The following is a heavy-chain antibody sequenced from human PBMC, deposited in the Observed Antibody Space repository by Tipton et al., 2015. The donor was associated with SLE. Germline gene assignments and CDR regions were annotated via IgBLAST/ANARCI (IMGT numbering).Heavy chain of an antibody. CDR2: INWNNGKI. CDR3: VKGLTLKPGRRIDMVRGVKGDGFDF. Sequence: RSLRLSCVASGFTFDDYAMHWVRQVPGKGLEWVSSINWNNGKIGYADSVKGRFTISRDNAQNSLYLQMDSLRAEDTALYYCVKGLTLKPGRRIDMVRGVKGDGFDFWGQGTTVTVSS. D-gene: IGHD3-10*01. J-gene: IGHJ3*01. CDR1: GFTFDDYA. V-gene: IGHV3-9*01.